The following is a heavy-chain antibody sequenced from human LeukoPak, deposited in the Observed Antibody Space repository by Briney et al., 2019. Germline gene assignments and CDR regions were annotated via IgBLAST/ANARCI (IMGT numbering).Heavy chain of an antibody. D-gene: IGHD2-2*01. CDR1: GFTFSSYS. CDR3: ARDPSVVPAAVNWFDP. J-gene: IGHJ5*02. CDR2: IRSTGTYI. Sequence: PGGSLRLSCAASGFTFSSYSMNWVRQAPGKGLEWVSSIRSTGTYIYYADSVKGRFTISRDNAKNSLYLQMNSLRAEDTAVYYCARDPSVVPAAVNWFDPWGQGTLVTVSS. V-gene: IGHV3-21*01.